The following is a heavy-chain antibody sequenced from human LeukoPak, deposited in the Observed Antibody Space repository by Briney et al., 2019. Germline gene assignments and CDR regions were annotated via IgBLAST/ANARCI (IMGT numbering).Heavy chain of an antibody. CDR2: INPNSGGT. Sequence: ASVKVSCKASGYTFTGYYMHWVRQAPGQGLEWMGWINPNSGGTNYAQKFQGRVTMTRDTSISTAYMELSRLRSDDTAVYYCAGVPTDYGGNSWCFDYWGQGTLVTVSS. V-gene: IGHV1-2*02. D-gene: IGHD4-23*01. CDR1: GYTFTGYY. CDR3: AGVPTDYGGNSWCFDY. J-gene: IGHJ4*02.